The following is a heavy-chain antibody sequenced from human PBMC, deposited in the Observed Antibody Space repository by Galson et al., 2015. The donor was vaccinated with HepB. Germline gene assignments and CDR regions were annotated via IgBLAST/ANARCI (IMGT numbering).Heavy chain of an antibody. CDR3: ATEGVGKYYYDSSGYFH. CDR1: GYTLTEFS. Sequence: SVTVSCKVSGYTLTEFSMHWVRQAPGKGLEWMGGFDPEDGETIYAQKFQGRVTMTEDTSTDTAYMELSSLRSEDTAVYYCATEGVGKYYYDSSGYFHWGQGTLVTVSS. V-gene: IGHV1-24*01. CDR2: FDPEDGET. J-gene: IGHJ4*02. D-gene: IGHD3-22*01.